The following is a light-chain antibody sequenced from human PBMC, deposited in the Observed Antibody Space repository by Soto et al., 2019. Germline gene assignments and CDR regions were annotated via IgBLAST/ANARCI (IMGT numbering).Light chain of an antibody. CDR2: EVS. Sequence: QSALTQPPSASGSPGQSVTIACTGTSSDVGGYNYVSWYQQHPSKAPKLMIYEVSNRPSGVPDRFSGSKSGNTDSLTVSGLPAEDEADYYCSPYAGSNNVVFGGRTKLTLL. CDR3: SPYAGSNNVV. V-gene: IGLV2-8*01. J-gene: IGLJ2*01. CDR1: SSDVGGYNY.